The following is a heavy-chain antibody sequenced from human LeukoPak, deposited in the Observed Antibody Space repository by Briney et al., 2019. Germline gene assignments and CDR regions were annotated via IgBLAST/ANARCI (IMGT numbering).Heavy chain of an antibody. CDR3: AKSGVGSGIWYYGPLVL. CDR2: IYGSGIET. J-gene: IGHJ2*01. V-gene: IGHV3-23*01. CDR1: GFTFDSYG. D-gene: IGHD2-8*01. Sequence: PGGSLRLSCTASGFTFDSYGMAWVRQAPGKGLEWVASIYGSGIETFYADSVKARFTVSRDNSKNTLYLQLSSLRAEDTAVYYCAKSGVGSGIWYYGPLVLGGRAPLVTVPS.